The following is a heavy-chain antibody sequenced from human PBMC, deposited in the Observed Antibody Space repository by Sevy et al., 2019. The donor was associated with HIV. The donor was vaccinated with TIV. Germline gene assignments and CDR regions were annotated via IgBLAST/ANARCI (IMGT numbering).Heavy chain of an antibody. Sequence: GGSLRLSCAASGFTFSNYAMNWVRQAPGKGLEWVSGISGSGGSGDKTNYADSVKGRLTISRDDSKNSLYLQLNSLRAEDTAIYYCARKYDSRGYFDYWGQGTLVTVSS. D-gene: IGHD3-22*01. CDR3: ARKYDSRGYFDY. V-gene: IGHV3-23*01. CDR1: GFTFSNYA. CDR2: ISGSGGSGDKT. J-gene: IGHJ4*02.